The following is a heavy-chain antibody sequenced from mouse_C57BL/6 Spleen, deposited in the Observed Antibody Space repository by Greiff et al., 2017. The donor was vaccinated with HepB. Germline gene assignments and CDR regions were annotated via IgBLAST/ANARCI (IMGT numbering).Heavy chain of an antibody. D-gene: IGHD2-5*01. J-gene: IGHJ4*01. V-gene: IGHV1-53*01. Sequence: VQLQQSGTELVKPGASVKLSCKASGYTFTSYWMHWVKQRPGQGLEWIGNINPSNGGTNYNEKFKSKATLTVDKSSSTAYMQLSSLTSEDSAVYYCARVYYSNYDAMDYWGQGTSVTVSS. CDR1: GYTFTSYW. CDR2: INPSNGGT. CDR3: ARVYYSNYDAMDY.